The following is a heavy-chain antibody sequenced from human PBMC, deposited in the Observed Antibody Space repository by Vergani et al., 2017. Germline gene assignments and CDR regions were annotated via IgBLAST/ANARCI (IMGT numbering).Heavy chain of an antibody. V-gene: IGHV1-69*02. Sequence: QVQLVQSGAEVKKPGSSVKVSCKASGGTFSSYTISWVRQAPGQGLEWMGRIIPILGIANYAQKFQGRVTITADKSTSTAYMELSSLRSEDTAVYYCARPDRDSGSYWAFDYWGQGTLVTVSS. CDR1: GGTFSSYT. D-gene: IGHD1-26*01. CDR3: ARPDRDSGSYWAFDY. J-gene: IGHJ4*02. CDR2: IIPILGIA.